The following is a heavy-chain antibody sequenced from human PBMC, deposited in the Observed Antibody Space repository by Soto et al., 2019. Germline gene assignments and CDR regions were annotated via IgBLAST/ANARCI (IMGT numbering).Heavy chain of an antibody. V-gene: IGHV3-7*01. CDR1: GLTFSSYW. J-gene: IGHJ4*02. CDR2: IKQDGTEK. D-gene: IGHD5-18*01. CDR3: ATGDTYGYLLDY. Sequence: GGSLRLSCAASGLTFSSYWMNWVRQAPGKGLEWVANIKQDGTEKYYVDSVKGRFTISRDNAKNSLYLQMNSLRAEDTAVYYCATGDTYGYLLDYWGRGALVTVSS.